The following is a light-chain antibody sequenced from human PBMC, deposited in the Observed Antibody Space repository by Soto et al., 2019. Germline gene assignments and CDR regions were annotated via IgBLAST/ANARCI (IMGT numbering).Light chain of an antibody. Sequence: MTQAPSSLSASTGARVPITCRASQGISSYLAWYQQKPGKAPKLLIYAASTLQSGVPSRFSGSGSGTDFTLTISCLQSEDFATYYCQQYYSYPLTFGGGTKVDIK. V-gene: IGKV1-8*01. CDR1: QGISSY. CDR2: AAS. CDR3: QQYYSYPLT. J-gene: IGKJ4*01.